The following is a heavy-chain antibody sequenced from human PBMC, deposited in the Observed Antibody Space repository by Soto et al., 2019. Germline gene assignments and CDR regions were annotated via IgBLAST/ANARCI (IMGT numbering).Heavy chain of an antibody. J-gene: IGHJ4*02. D-gene: IGHD3-22*01. Sequence: PGGSLRLSCAASGFTFSSYSMNWVRQAPGKGLEWVSYISSSSSTIYYADSVKGRFTISRDNAKNSLYLQMNSLRDEDTAVYYCARDRSYDSSGYYPFAYWVQGTLVTVSS. CDR2: ISSSSSTI. CDR1: GFTFSSYS. V-gene: IGHV3-48*02. CDR3: ARDRSYDSSGYYPFAY.